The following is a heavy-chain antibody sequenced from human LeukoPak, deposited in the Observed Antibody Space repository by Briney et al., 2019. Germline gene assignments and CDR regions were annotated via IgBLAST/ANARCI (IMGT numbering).Heavy chain of an antibody. V-gene: IGHV3-30-3*01. CDR2: ISFDEFFK. CDR1: GFTFSNYA. Sequence: GGSLRLSCAASGFTFSNYAVHWVRQAPGKGLEWLAVISFDEFFKYYADSVKGRFTISRDNAKNSLYLQMNSLRAEDTAVYYCARDTVHFDYWGQGTLVTVSS. CDR3: ARDTVHFDY. J-gene: IGHJ4*02.